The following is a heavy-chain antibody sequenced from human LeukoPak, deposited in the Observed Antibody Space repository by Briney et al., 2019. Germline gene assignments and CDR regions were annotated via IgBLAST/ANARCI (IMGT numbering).Heavy chain of an antibody. CDR1: GLIFSNVW. CDR2: IKSETDGGTT. CDR3: TTSGSY. J-gene: IGHJ4*02. V-gene: IGHV3-15*07. Sequence: PGGSLRLSCAASGLIFSNVWMNWVRQAPGKGLEWVGRIKSETDGGTTDYAAPVKGRFTISRDDSKNTLYLQMSSLESEDTAVYYCTTSGSYWGQGTLVTVPS.